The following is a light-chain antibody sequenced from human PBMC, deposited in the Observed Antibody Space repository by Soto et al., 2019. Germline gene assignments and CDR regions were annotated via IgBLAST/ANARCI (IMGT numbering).Light chain of an antibody. CDR2: KAS. CDR1: QSINRW. V-gene: IGKV1-5*03. CDR3: QQYGTSPPFT. Sequence: DIQMIQSPSTLSSSVGGRVTLPRRASQSINRWLAWYQQQPGKAPKLLIYKASTLESGGPSRFSGSGAGTDYTLTISRLEAEDFAVYYCQQYGTSPPFTFGQGTKVDIK. J-gene: IGKJ2*01.